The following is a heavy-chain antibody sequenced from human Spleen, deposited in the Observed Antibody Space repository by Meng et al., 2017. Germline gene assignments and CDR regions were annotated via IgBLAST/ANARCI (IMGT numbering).Heavy chain of an antibody. CDR1: GGTFSSYA. Sequence: GQLVQSGAEVKKPGSSVKVSCKAAGGTFSSYAISWVRQAPGQGLEWMGGIIPIFGTANYAQKFQGRVTITTDESTSTAYMELSSLRSEDTAVYYCARVPYGDDIYWYFDLWGRGTLVTVSS. CDR3: ARVPYGDDIYWYFDL. J-gene: IGHJ2*01. CDR2: IIPIFGTA. D-gene: IGHD4-17*01. V-gene: IGHV1-69*05.